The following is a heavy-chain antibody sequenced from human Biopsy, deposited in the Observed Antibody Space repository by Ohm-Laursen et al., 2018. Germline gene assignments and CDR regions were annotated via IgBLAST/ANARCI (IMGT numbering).Heavy chain of an antibody. J-gene: IGHJ4*02. D-gene: IGHD2-15*01. CDR3: ARAYPPPGRRLVVVAGDFDC. V-gene: IGHV3-48*03. Sequence: SLRLSCSASGFAFNLYEMNWVRQAPEKGMEWISYIYGGGSPVSYADSVKGRFTISRDNAQNSLYLQMNSLRAEDTAVYYCARAYPPPGRRLVVVAGDFDCWGQGTRVTVSS. CDR1: GFAFNLYE. CDR2: IYGGGSPV.